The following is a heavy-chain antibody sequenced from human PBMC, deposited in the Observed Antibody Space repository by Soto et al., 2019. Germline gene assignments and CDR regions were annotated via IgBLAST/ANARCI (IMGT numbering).Heavy chain of an antibody. CDR2: ISYDGSNK. D-gene: IGHD1-26*01. Sequence: QVQLVESGGGVVQPGRSLRLSCAASGFTFSSYGMHWVRQAPGKGLEWVAVISYDGSNKYYADSVKGRFTISRDNSKNPLYLQMNSLRAEDTAVYYCAKDENSGSYYAGGFDYWGQGTLVTVSS. CDR1: GFTFSSYG. CDR3: AKDENSGSYYAGGFDY. J-gene: IGHJ4*02. V-gene: IGHV3-30*18.